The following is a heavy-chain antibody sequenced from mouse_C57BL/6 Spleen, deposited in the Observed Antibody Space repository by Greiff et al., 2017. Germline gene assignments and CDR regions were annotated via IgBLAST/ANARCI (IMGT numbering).Heavy chain of an antibody. V-gene: IGHV3-8*01. CDR2: ISYSGST. D-gene: IGHD1-1*01. CDR3: ARSGLLGNFDV. CDR1: GYSITSDY. J-gene: IGHJ1*03. Sequence: EVKVVESGPGLAKPSQTLSLTCSVTGYSITSDYWNWIRKFPGNKLEYMGYISYSGSTYSNPSLKSRISITRDTSKNPDYLQLNSVTTEDTATYYCARSGLLGNFDVWGTGTTVTVSS.